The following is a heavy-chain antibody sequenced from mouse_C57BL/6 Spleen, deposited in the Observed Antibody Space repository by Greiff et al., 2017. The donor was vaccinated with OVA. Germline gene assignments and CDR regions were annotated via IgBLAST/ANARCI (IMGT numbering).Heavy chain of an antibody. J-gene: IGHJ1*03. CDR1: GFTFSDYY. CDR3: ARDGGNHWYFDV. D-gene: IGHD2-1*01. V-gene: IGHV5-16*01. CDR2: INYDGSST. Sequence: EVKLVESEGGLVQPGSSMKLSCTASGFTFSDYYMAWVRQVPEKGLEWVANINYDGSSTYYLDSLKSRFIISRDNAKNILYLQMSSLKSEDTATYYCARDGGNHWYFDVWGTGTTVTVSS.